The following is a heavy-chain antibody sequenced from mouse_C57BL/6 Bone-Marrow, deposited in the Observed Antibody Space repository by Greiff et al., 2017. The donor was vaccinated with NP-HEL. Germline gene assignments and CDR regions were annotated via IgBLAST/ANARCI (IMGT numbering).Heavy chain of an antibody. J-gene: IGHJ3*01. V-gene: IGHV1-39*01. CDR1: GYSFTDYN. D-gene: IGHD1-1*01. Sequence: EVKLVESGPELVKPGASVKISCKASGYSFTDYNMNWVKQSNGKSLEWIGVINPNYGTTSYNQKFKGKATLTVDQSSSTAYMQLNSLTSEDSAVYYCASGSSYKAWFAYWGQGTLVTVSA. CDR2: INPNYGTT. CDR3: ASGSSYKAWFAY.